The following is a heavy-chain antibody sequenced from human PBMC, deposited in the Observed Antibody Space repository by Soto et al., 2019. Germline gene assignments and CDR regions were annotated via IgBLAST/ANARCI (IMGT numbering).Heavy chain of an antibody. CDR3: AVSTTVTTRDFDY. J-gene: IGHJ4*02. CDR1: GFTFSSYA. Sequence: GGSLRLSCAASGFTFSSYAMSWVRQAPGKGLEWVSAISGSGGSTYYADSVKGRFTIPRDNSKNTLYLQMNSLRAEETAVYYCAVSTTVTTRDFDYWGQGTLVTVSS. V-gene: IGHV3-23*01. D-gene: IGHD4-17*01. CDR2: ISGSGGST.